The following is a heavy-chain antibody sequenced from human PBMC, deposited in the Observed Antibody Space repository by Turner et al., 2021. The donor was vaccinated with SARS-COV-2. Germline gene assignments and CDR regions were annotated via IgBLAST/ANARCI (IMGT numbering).Heavy chain of an antibody. J-gene: IGHJ4*02. CDR1: GFTFSSYG. V-gene: IGHV3-33*01. Sequence: QVQLVESGGGVVQPGRSLRLSCAASGFTFSSYGMHWVRQAPGKGLEWVVVIWYDGSNKYYADSVKGRFTISRDNSKNTLYLQTNSLRAEDTAVYYWARGPTDSSSWMGYYFDYWGQGTLVTVSS. CDR2: IWYDGSNK. D-gene: IGHD6-13*01. CDR3: ARGPTDSSSWMGYYFDY.